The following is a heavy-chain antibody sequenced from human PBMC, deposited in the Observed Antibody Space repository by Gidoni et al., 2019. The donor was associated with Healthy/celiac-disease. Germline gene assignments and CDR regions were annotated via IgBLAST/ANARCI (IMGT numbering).Heavy chain of an antibody. V-gene: IGHV3-30-3*01. CDR1: GFTFSSYA. Sequence: QVQLVESGGGVVQPGRSLRLSCAASGFTFSSYAMHWVRQAPGKGLEWVAVISYDGSNKYYADSVKGRFTISRDNSKNTLYLQMNSLRAEDTAVYYCARDHSRGDAFDIWGQGTMVTVSS. CDR3: ARDHSRGDAFDI. D-gene: IGHD3-10*01. CDR2: ISYDGSNK. J-gene: IGHJ3*02.